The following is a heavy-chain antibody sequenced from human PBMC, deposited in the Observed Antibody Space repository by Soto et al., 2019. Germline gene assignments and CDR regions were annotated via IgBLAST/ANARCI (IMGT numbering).Heavy chain of an antibody. CDR1: GLSLSTTGVG. CDR3: ALIKLRSPEITRADAY. J-gene: IGHJ4*02. V-gene: IGHV2-5*01. Sequence: QITLKESGPTLVKPTQPLTLTCTFSGLSLSTTGVGVAWIRQPPGKDLEWLALIYWNDYKPYSPSLQSRLSITKDTSKHQVVLTVTNVDAVDTATYYFALIKLRSPEITRADAYWCQGTLVTVPS. D-gene: IGHD7-27*01. CDR2: IYWNDYK.